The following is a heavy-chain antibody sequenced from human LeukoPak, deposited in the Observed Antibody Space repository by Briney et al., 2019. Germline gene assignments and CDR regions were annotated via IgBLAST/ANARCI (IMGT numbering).Heavy chain of an antibody. CDR1: GGSISSYY. CDR3: AREAADIVVVPAPGFDY. Sequence: SETLSLTCTVSGGSISSYYWSWIRQPAGKGLEWIGRIYTSGSTNYNPSLKSRVTMSVDTSKNQFSLKLSSVTAADTAVYYCAREAADIVVVPAPGFDYWGQGTLVTVSS. J-gene: IGHJ4*02. D-gene: IGHD2-2*01. V-gene: IGHV4-4*07. CDR2: IYTSGST.